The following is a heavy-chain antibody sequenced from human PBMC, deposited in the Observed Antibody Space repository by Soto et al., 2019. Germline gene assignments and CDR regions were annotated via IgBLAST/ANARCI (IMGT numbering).Heavy chain of an antibody. Sequence: QITLKESGPPLVKPTQTLTLTCTFSGFSLSANGVGVAWIRQPPGQALEWLALIYWDDDKRYRTSLRSRLTINKDTSKNQVVLTMTNMDPVDTGTYYCAHAYGGTSWPNDAFDVWGQGKVVTVSS. V-gene: IGHV2-5*02. J-gene: IGHJ3*01. CDR2: IYWDDDK. D-gene: IGHD2-2*01. CDR3: AHAYGGTSWPNDAFDV. CDR1: GFSLSANGVG.